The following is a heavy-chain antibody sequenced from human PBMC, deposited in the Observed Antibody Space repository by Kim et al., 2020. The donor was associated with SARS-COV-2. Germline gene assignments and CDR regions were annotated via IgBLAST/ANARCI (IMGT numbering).Heavy chain of an antibody. D-gene: IGHD3-9*01. CDR1: GFTFSSYA. V-gene: IGHV3-23*01. CDR2: ISGSGGST. CDR3: AKDRTYYDIEALTGYYKYFQH. Sequence: GGSLRLSCAASGFTFSSYAMSWVRQAPGKGLEWVSAISGSGGSTYYADSVKGRFTISRDNSKNTLYLQMNSLRAEDTAVYYCAKDRTYYDIEALTGYYKYFQHWGQGTLVTVSS. J-gene: IGHJ1*01.